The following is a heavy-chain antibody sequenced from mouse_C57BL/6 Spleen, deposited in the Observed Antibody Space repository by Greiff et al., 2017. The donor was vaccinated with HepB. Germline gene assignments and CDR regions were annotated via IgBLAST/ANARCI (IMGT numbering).Heavy chain of an antibody. D-gene: IGHD1-1*01. CDR2: ISNGGGST. V-gene: IGHV5-12*01. CDR3: ARHYGSSYENYFDY. Sequence: EVKLQESGGGLVQPGGSLKLSCAASGFTFSDYYMYWVRQTPEKRLEWVAYISNGGGSTYYPDTVKGRFTISRDNAKNTLYLQMSRLKSEDTAMYYCARHYGSSYENYFDYWGQGTTLTVSS. CDR1: GFTFSDYY. J-gene: IGHJ2*01.